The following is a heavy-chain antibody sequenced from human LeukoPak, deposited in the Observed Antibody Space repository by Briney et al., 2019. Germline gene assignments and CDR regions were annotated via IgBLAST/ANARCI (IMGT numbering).Heavy chain of an antibody. CDR2: MNPNSGNT. Sequence: ASVKVSCKASGYTFTSYDINWVRQATGQGLEWMGWMNPNSGNTGYAQKFQGRVTMTRNTSISTVHMELSGLRSEDTAVYYCARLLGIHYYYGMDVWGQGTTVTVSS. CDR1: GYTFTSYD. V-gene: IGHV1-8*01. J-gene: IGHJ6*02. CDR3: ARLLGIHYYYGMDV. D-gene: IGHD7-27*01.